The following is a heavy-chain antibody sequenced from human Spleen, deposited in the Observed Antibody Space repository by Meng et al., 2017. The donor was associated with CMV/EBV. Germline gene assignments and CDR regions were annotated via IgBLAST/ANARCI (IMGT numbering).Heavy chain of an antibody. CDR2: IYYSGNT. CDR1: GGSISSSSYY. Sequence: SETLSLTCTVSGGSISSSSYYWGWIRQPPGKGLEWIGSIYYSGNTYYNPSLKSRVTISVDTSKNQFSLKLSSVIAADTAVYYCARTGTTYPDTWFDPWGQGTLVTVSS. V-gene: IGHV4-39*01. J-gene: IGHJ5*02. CDR3: ARTGTTYPDTWFDP. D-gene: IGHD1-7*01.